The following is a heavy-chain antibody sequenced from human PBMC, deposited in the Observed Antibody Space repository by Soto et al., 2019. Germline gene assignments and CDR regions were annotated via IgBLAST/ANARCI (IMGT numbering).Heavy chain of an antibody. CDR3: ARDRVYYYDSSGYYNFDF. D-gene: IGHD3-22*01. Sequence: QVQLVESGGGVVQPGRSLRVSCAASAFSFSHYAMHWVRQAPDKGLEWVAVVSYDGTKQFYADSVKGRFTISRDSSKSTLYLQMNNLRDEHSAVYYCARDRVYYYDSSGYYNFDFWGQGTLVTVSS. CDR2: VSYDGTKQ. CDR1: AFSFSHYA. J-gene: IGHJ4*02. V-gene: IGHV3-30-3*01.